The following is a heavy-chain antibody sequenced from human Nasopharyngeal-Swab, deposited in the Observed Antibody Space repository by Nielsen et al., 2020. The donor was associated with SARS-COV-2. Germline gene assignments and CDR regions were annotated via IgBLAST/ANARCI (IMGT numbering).Heavy chain of an antibody. CDR2: ISYEGSKK. Sequence: GGSLRLSCTASGFSFNNYGMHWVRQAPGKGLEWVAVISYEGSKKYYAESVEGRFTISRDYSKNTLYLQMNSLRPEDTAMYYCAKANVLFWFGQFKNDGFDIWGQGTMVAVSS. V-gene: IGHV3-30*18. CDR1: GFSFNNYG. CDR3: AKANVLFWFGQFKNDGFDI. D-gene: IGHD3-10*01. J-gene: IGHJ3*02.